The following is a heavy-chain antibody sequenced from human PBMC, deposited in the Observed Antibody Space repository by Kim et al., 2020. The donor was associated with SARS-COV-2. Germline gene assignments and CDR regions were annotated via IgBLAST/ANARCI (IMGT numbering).Heavy chain of an antibody. D-gene: IGHD3-22*01. CDR3: ARVPYDSSGYYWSDY. J-gene: IGHJ4*02. V-gene: IGHV4-31*02. Sequence: PSLKSRVTTSVDTSKNPFSLKLSSVTAADTAVYYCARVPYDSSGYYWSDYWGQGTLVTVSS.